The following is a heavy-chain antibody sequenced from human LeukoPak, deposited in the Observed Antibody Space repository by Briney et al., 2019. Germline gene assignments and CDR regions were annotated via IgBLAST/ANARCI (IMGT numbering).Heavy chain of an antibody. J-gene: IGHJ4*02. CDR1: GYSFTSYG. Sequence: ASVKVSCTASGYSFTSYGISWVRQAPGQGIEWMGWISTYKGNTNYAQKLQGRVTMTTDTSTSTAYMELSSLRSDDTAVYYCARPRAEGAFDYWGQGTLVTVSS. V-gene: IGHV1-18*04. CDR2: ISTYKGNT. D-gene: IGHD4/OR15-4a*01. CDR3: ARPRAEGAFDY.